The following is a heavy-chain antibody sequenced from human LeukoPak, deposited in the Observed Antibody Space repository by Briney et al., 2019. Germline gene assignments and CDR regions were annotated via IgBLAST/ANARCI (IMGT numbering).Heavy chain of an antibody. CDR1: GGTFSSYA. J-gene: IGHJ6*03. V-gene: IGHV1-69*13. Sequence: ASVKVSCKASGGTFSSYAISWVRQAPGQGLEWMGGIIPIFGTANYAQKFQGRVTITADESTSTAYMELSSLRSEDTAVYYCARACRDGYNYYYYYMDVWGKGTMVTISS. D-gene: IGHD5-24*01. CDR3: ARACRDGYNYYYYYMDV. CDR2: IIPIFGTA.